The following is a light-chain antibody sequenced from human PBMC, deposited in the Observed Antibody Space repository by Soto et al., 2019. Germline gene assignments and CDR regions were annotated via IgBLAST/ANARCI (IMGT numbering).Light chain of an antibody. CDR1: SSKTGAGYD. CDR2: GNS. CDR3: QSYDSSLSGYV. J-gene: IGLJ1*01. V-gene: IGLV1-40*01. Sequence: QSVLTQPPSVSGAPGQRVTISCTGSSSKTGAGYDVHWYQQLPGTAPKLLIYGNSNRPSGVPYRFSGSKSGTSASLAITGLQAEDEADYYCQSYDSSLSGYVFGTGTKVTVL.